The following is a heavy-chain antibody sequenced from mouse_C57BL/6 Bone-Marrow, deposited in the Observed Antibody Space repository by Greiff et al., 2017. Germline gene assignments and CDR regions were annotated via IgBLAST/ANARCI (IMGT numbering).Heavy chain of an antibody. CDR2: IDPENGDT. Sequence: EVQLQQSGAELVRPGASVKLSCTASGFNIKDDYMHWVKQRPEQGLEWIGWIDPENGDTEYASKFQGKATITADPSSNTAYLQLSSLTSEDTAVYYCTQGTTVVPYYFDYWGQGTTLTVSS. J-gene: IGHJ2*01. V-gene: IGHV14-4*01. CDR3: TQGTTVVPYYFDY. CDR1: GFNIKDDY. D-gene: IGHD1-1*01.